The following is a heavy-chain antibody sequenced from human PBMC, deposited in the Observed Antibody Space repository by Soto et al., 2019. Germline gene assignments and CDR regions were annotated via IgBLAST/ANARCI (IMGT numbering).Heavy chain of an antibody. V-gene: IGHV1-69*13. CDR3: AREEMATTHDAFDI. CDR1: GGTFSSYA. CDR2: IIPIFGTA. J-gene: IGHJ3*02. D-gene: IGHD5-12*01. Sequence: GASVKVSCKASGGTFSSYAISWVRQAPGQGLEWMGGIIPIFGTANYAQEFQGRVTITADESTSTAYMELSSLRSEDTAVYYCAREEMATTHDAFDIWGQGTMVTVSS.